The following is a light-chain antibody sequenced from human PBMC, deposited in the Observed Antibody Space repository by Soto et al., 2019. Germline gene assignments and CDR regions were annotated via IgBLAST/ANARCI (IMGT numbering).Light chain of an antibody. CDR2: WAS. CDR3: QQYYSPPRYT. CDR1: QNVLYSSNNKNL. J-gene: IGKJ2*01. V-gene: IGKV4-1*01. Sequence: DIVMTQSPEYLAVSLGERATINCKSSQNVLYSSNNKNLIAWYQQKPGQPPKLLIYWASTRESVVPDRFSGIGSGRDFTRTISSLQAEDVVVYYCQQYYSPPRYTFGQGTRLEIK.